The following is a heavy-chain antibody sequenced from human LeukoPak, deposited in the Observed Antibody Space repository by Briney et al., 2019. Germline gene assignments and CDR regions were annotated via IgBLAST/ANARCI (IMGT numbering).Heavy chain of an antibody. CDR1: GFTFSSSW. D-gene: IGHD6-13*01. V-gene: IGHV3-74*01. CDR3: SYPSYRRCWYDVIDY. Sequence: GGSLRLSCAASGFTFSSSWMHCVRQAPGKGLVWVSRIKSDGSGTSYADSVKGRFTISRDNAKNTLYLQMNSLRAEDTAVYFCSYPSYRRCWYDVIDYWGQGTLVTVSS. J-gene: IGHJ4*02. CDR2: IKSDGSGT.